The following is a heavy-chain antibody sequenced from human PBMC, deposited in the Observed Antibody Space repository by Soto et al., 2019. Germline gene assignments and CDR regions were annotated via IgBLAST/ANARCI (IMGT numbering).Heavy chain of an antibody. Sequence: ASVKVSCKASCYTFTRYGISWVRQAPGQGLEWMGWISAYNGNTNYAQKLQGRVTMTTDTSTSTAYMELRSLRSDDTAVYYCARNPITMVRGVMVLFDYWGQGTLVTVSS. CDR2: ISAYNGNT. V-gene: IGHV1-18*01. CDR3: ARNPITMVRGVMVLFDY. J-gene: IGHJ4*02. CDR1: CYTFTRYG. D-gene: IGHD3-10*01.